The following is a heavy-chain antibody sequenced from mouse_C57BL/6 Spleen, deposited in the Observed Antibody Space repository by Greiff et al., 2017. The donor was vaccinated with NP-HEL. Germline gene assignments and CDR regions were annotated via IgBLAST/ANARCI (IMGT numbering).Heavy chain of an antibody. CDR2: IYPGDGVT. D-gene: IGHD1-1*01. CDR1: GYAFSSSW. CDR3: ARHYYGSRYYLDY. J-gene: IGHJ2*01. Sequence: VQLQQSGPELVKPGASVKISCKASGYAFSSSWMNWVKQRPGKGLEWIGRIYPGDGVTNYSGKFKGKATLTADKSSSTANMQLSSLTSEDSAVYFCARHYYGSRYYLDYWGQGTTLTVTS. V-gene: IGHV1-82*01.